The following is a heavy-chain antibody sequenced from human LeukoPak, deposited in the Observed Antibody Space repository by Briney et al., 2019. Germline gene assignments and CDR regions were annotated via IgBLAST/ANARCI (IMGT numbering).Heavy chain of an antibody. CDR3: ARQWLING. J-gene: IGHJ4*02. CDR2: FRGSGVAT. V-gene: IGHV3-23*01. CDR1: GFTFSSYA. D-gene: IGHD6-19*01. Sequence: AGGSLRLSCAASGFTFSSYAMNWVRQAPGKGLKWVSGFRGSGVATFYADSVKGRFTISRDNSKNTLYLQMNSLRAEDTAVYYCARQWLINGWGQGILVTVSS.